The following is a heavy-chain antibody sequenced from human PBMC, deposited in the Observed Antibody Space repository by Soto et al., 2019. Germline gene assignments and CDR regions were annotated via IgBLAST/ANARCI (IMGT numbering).Heavy chain of an antibody. V-gene: IGHV3-21*01. CDR1: GFTFSSYS. CDR2: ISSSSSYI. D-gene: IGHD3-10*01. CDR3: AREGVFFGEVDY. Sequence: GGSLRLSCAASGFTFSSYSMNWVRQAQGKGLEWVSSISSSSSYIYYADSVKGRFTISRDNAKNSLYLQMNSLRAEDTAVYYCAREGVFFGEVDYWGQGTLVTVSS. J-gene: IGHJ4*02.